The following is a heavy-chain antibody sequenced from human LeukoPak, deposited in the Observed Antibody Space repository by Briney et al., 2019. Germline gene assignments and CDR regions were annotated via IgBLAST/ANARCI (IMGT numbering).Heavy chain of an antibody. CDR3: ARQFCPASGSYYCYFDY. Sequence: PGGSLRLSCAASGFTFSSYGMHWVRQAPGKGLEWVAVICYDGSNKYYADSVKGRFTISRDNSKNTLYLQMNSLRAEDTAVYYCARQFCPASGSYYCYFDYWGQGTLVTVSS. J-gene: IGHJ4*02. CDR1: GFTFSSYG. CDR2: ICYDGSNK. D-gene: IGHD3-10*01. V-gene: IGHV3-33*01.